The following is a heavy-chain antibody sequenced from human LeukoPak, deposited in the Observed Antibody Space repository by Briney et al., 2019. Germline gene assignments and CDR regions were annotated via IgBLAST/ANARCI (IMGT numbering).Heavy chain of an antibody. D-gene: IGHD3-10*01. CDR1: GFTFSSYE. CDR3: AGDRYYGSGTYDY. CDR2: ISSSGSTI. J-gene: IGHJ4*02. Sequence: PGGSLRLSCAASGFTFSSYEMNWVRQAPGKGLEWVSYISSSGSTIYYADSVKGRFTISRDNAKNSLYLQMNSLRAEDTAVYYCAGDRYYGSGTYDYWGQGTLVTVSS. V-gene: IGHV3-48*03.